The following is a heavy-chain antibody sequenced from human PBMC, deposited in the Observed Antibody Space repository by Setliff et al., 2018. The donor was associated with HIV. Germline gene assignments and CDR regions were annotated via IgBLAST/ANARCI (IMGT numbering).Heavy chain of an antibody. V-gene: IGHV3-23*01. J-gene: IGHJ4*02. Sequence: GSLRLSCAASGFTFSNYAMAWVRQAPGKGLEWVSGISGSGITTYYAESVKGRFTISRDNSKNTLYLQMNSLRAEDTAIYYCAKDRGHTNFYYFDYWGQGTLVTVSS. CDR3: AKDRGHTNFYYFDY. D-gene: IGHD3-10*01. CDR1: GFTFSNYA. CDR2: ISGSGITT.